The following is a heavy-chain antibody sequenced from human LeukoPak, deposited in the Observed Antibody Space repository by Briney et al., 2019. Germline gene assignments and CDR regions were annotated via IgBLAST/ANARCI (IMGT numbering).Heavy chain of an antibody. CDR2: ISGSGAKT. CDR3: SKDPVPHGNGLYWFDP. J-gene: IGHJ5*02. D-gene: IGHD1-14*01. V-gene: IGHV3-23*01. CDR1: GFTFSNYA. Sequence: PGGSLRLSCAASGFTFSNYAVSWVSQAPGQGLEWVSGISGSGAKTYYADSVKGRFTISRDNSRNTLYIQMNSLRVEDTAVYYCSKDPVPHGNGLYWFDPWGQGTLVTVSS.